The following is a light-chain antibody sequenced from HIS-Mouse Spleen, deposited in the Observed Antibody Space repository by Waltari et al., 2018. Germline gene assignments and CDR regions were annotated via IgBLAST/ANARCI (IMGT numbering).Light chain of an antibody. J-gene: IGLJ3*02. V-gene: IGLV2-23*01. CDR1: SSAVGGYNL. CDR3: CSYAGSSTWV. Sequence: QSALTQPASVSGSPGRSLTIPCPGTSSAVGGYNLVPWYQQHPGKAPNLMIYEGSKRPSGVSNRFSGSKSGNTASLTISGLQAEDEADYYCCSYAGSSTWVFGGGTKLTVL. CDR2: EGS.